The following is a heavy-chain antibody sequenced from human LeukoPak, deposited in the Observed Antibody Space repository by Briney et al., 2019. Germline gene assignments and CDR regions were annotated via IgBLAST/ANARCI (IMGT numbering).Heavy chain of an antibody. J-gene: IGHJ5*02. CDR3: ARDHRRCTNGVCFEWFDP. CDR1: GYSISSGYY. V-gene: IGHV4-38-2*02. Sequence: SETLSLTCTVSGYSISSGYYWGWIRQPPGKGLEWIGSIYHSGSTYYNPSLKSRVTISVDTSKNRFSLKLSSVTAADTAVYYCARDHRRCTNGVCFEWFDPWGQGTLVTVSS. D-gene: IGHD2-8*01. CDR2: IYHSGST.